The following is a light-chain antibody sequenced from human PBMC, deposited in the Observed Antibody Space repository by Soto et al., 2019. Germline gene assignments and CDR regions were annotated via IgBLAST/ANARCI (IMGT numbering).Light chain of an antibody. Sequence: DIQMTQSPSTLSASVGDRVTITCRASQSISSWLAWYQQKPGKAHKLLIYDASSLESGVPSRFSGSGSGTEFTLTSSSLQPDDFATYYCQQYNSYLTFGGGTKVEIK. V-gene: IGKV1-5*01. CDR1: QSISSW. J-gene: IGKJ4*01. CDR3: QQYNSYLT. CDR2: DAS.